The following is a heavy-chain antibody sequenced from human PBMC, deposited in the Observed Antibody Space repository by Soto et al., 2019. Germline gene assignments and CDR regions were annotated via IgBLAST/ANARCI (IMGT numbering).Heavy chain of an antibody. D-gene: IGHD4-17*01. CDR1: GGSISSSSYY. V-gene: IGHV4-39*01. CDR2: IYYSGST. J-gene: IGHJ5*02. Sequence: QLQLQESGPGLVKPSETLSLTCTVSGGSISSSSYYWGWIRQPPGKGLEWIGSIYYSGSTYYNPSLKSRVTISVDTSKNQFPLKLSSVTAADTAVYYCASSLHDYGDYVSANWFDPWGQGTLVTVSS. CDR3: ASSLHDYGDYVSANWFDP.